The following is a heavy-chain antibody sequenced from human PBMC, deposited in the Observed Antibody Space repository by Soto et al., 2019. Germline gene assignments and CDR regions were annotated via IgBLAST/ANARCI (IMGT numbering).Heavy chain of an antibody. V-gene: IGHV1-24*01. Sequence: ASVKVSCKVSGYTLTELSMHWVRQAPGKGLEWMGGFDPKDGETIYAQKFQGRVTMTEDTSTDTAYMELSSLRSEDTAVYYCATTTPMDIVATIYYYYGMDVWGQGTTVTVSS. CDR3: ATTTPMDIVATIYYYYGMDV. D-gene: IGHD5-12*01. CDR1: GYTLTELS. J-gene: IGHJ6*02. CDR2: FDPKDGET.